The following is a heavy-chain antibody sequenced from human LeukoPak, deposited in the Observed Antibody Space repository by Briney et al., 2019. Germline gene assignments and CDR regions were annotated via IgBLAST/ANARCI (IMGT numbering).Heavy chain of an antibody. Sequence: GASVKVSCKASGYTFTSYDINWVRQATGQGLEWMGWMNPNSGNTGYAQKFQGRVTMTRNTSISTAYMELSSLRSEDTAVYYCARVGFVWVDWLSTTYYYYGMDVWGQGTTVTVSS. V-gene: IGHV1-8*01. CDR3: ARVGFVWVDWLSTTYYYYGMDV. CDR1: GYTFTSYD. CDR2: MNPNSGNT. J-gene: IGHJ6*02. D-gene: IGHD3-9*01.